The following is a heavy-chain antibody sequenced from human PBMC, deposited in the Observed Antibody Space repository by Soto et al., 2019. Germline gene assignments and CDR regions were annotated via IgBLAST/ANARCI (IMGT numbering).Heavy chain of an antibody. D-gene: IGHD2-2*01. CDR2: INHRGST. Sequence: TSETLSLTCVVYGGSFSGYYWSWIRQSPGKGLEWIGGINHRGSTNYNPSLESRVTISVDTSKNQFSLKLPSVTAADTAMYYCARDGFCTSTTCRVGNWFDPWGQGTLVTFSS. CDR1: GGSFSGYY. J-gene: IGHJ5*02. CDR3: ARDGFCTSTTCRVGNWFDP. V-gene: IGHV4-34*01.